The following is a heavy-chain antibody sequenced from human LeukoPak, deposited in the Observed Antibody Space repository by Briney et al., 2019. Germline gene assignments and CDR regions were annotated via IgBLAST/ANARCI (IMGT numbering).Heavy chain of an antibody. CDR1: GFPFSSYA. CDR2: IYGNGAAS. J-gene: IGHJ4*02. V-gene: IGHV3-64*02. D-gene: IGHD6-19*01. Sequence: GGSLRLSCAASGFPFSSYAMHWVRQAPGKGLEYVSGIYGNGAASYYADSVKGRFTISRDNSKNTLYLQMGSLGTEDTAVYYCARDSYSSGWSEFDYWGQGTLVTVSS. CDR3: ARDSYSSGWSEFDY.